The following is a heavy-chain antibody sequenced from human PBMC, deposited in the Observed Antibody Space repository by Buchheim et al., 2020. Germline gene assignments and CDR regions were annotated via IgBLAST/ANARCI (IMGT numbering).Heavy chain of an antibody. CDR3: ARDMVGYTYGRFDN. CDR2: ISNSGAST. V-gene: IGHV3-23*01. J-gene: IGHJ4*02. Sequence: EVQLLESGGGLVQPGGSLRLSCAASGFTFSNYAMSWVRQAPGKGLEWVSAISNSGASTYYADSIKGHFTISRDNSKNTLYLQMNTQRAADTAIYYCARDMVGYTYGRFDNWGQGTLVAVSS. D-gene: IGHD5-18*01. CDR1: GFTFSNYA.